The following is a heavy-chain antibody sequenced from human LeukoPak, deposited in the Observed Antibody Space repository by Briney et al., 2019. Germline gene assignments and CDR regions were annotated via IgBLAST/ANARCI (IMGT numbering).Heavy chain of an antibody. Sequence: PSETLSLTCAVYGGSFSGYYWSSIRQPPGKGLGWIGEINHSGSTNYNPSPQSRVTISVDTSKNQFSLKLRSVAAADTAVYYCGRVRAARLRGFDRWGEGTLVTVSS. CDR3: GRVRAARLRGFDR. V-gene: IGHV4-34*01. CDR2: INHSGST. D-gene: IGHD6-6*01. J-gene: IGHJ5*02. CDR1: GGSFSGYY.